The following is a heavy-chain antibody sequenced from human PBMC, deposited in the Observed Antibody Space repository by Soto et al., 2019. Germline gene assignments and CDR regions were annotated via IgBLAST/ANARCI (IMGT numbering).Heavy chain of an antibody. CDR2: IHYSGST. V-gene: IGHV4-59*01. CDR3: ARAGYSYATGYYFDY. D-gene: IGHD5-18*01. Sequence: QVQLQESGPGLVKPSETLSLTCTVSGGSISSYYWSWIRQPPGKGLEWIGYIHYSGSTYYNPSLKSRVTMSVDTSKNQFSLKVSSVTAADTAVYYCARAGYSYATGYYFDYWGQGTLVTVSS. J-gene: IGHJ4*02. CDR1: GGSISSYY.